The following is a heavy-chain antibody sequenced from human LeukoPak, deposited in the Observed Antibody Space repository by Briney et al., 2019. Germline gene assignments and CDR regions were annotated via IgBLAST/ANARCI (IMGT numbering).Heavy chain of an antibody. CDR2: TNHSGST. Sequence: SETLSLTCAVYGGSFSGYYWSWIRQPPGKGLEWIGETNHSGSTNYNPSLKSRVTISVDTSKNQFSLKLSSVTAADTAVYYCARVTRFGGVIVNFDYWGQGTLVTVSS. V-gene: IGHV4-34*01. J-gene: IGHJ4*02. CDR3: ARVTRFGGVIVNFDY. CDR1: GGSFSGYY. D-gene: IGHD3-16*02.